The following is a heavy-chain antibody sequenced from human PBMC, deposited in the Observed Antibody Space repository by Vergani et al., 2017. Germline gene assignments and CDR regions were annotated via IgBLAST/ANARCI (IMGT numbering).Heavy chain of an antibody. D-gene: IGHD1-26*01. J-gene: IGHJ4*02. CDR2: ISGSGGST. CDR3: AKDRISGSYYVANFDY. V-gene: IGHV3-23*01. Sequence: EVQLLESGGGLVQPGGSLRLSCAASGFTFSSYAMSWVRQAPGKGLEWVSAISGSGGSTYYADSGKGRFTISRDNSKNTLYLQMNSLRAEDTAVYYCAKDRISGSYYVANFDYWDQGTLVTVSS. CDR1: GFTFSSYA.